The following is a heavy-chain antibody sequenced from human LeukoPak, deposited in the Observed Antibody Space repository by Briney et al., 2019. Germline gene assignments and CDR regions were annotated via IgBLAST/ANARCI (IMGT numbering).Heavy chain of an antibody. CDR1: GGSFSGYY. D-gene: IGHD3-10*01. V-gene: IGHV4-34*01. CDR2: INHSGST. J-gene: IGHJ5*02. CDR3: ARVSSGWFDP. Sequence: ASETLSLTCAVYGGSFSGYYWSWIRQPPGKGLEWIGEINHSGSTNYNPSLKSRVTISVDTSKNQFSLKLSSVTAADTAVYYCARVSSGWFDPWGQGTLVTVSS.